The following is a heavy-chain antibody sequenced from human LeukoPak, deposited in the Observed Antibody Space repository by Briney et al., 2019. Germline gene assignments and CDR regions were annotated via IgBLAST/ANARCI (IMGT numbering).Heavy chain of an antibody. CDR2: INPNSGGT. CDR1: GYTFTGYY. J-gene: IGHJ6*03. CDR3: AKDITVNGYMDV. V-gene: IGHV1-2*02. D-gene: IGHD3-10*01. Sequence: ASVKVSCKASGYTFTGYYMHWVRPAPGQGREWMGWINPNSGGTNYAQKSQGRVTMTRDTSISTAYMELSRLRSADTAAYYCAKDITVNGYMDVWGKGTTVTVSS.